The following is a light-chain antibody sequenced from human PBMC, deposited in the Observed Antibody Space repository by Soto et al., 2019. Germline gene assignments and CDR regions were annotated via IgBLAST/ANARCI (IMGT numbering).Light chain of an antibody. CDR3: QQSYSSFPIP. J-gene: IGKJ5*01. Sequence: DIQVTQSPSALSASVGDRVTMTCRASETISTFLNWYQHKPGKAPKLLISAASRLQSGVPPRFSGSGSGTDFTLTINSLRPEDFASYYCQQSYSSFPIPFGPGTRLEIK. CDR2: AAS. V-gene: IGKV1-39*01. CDR1: ETISTF.